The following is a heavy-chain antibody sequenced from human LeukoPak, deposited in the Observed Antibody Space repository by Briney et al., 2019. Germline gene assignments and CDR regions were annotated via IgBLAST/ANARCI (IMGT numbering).Heavy chain of an antibody. CDR2: ISYSGST. CDR1: GGSISSHY. Sequence: PSETLSLTCAVSGGSISSHYWSWIRQPPGKGLEWTGYISYSGSTAYNPSLKSRVTISVDMAKNQFSLKLTSVTAADTAVYYCTRDRRDCYNYVALCGQRTLVTVSS. D-gene: IGHD5-24*01. CDR3: TRDRRDCYNYVAL. J-gene: IGHJ4*02. V-gene: IGHV4-59*11.